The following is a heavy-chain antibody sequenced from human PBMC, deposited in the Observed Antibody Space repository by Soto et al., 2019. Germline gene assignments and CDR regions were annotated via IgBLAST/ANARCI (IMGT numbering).Heavy chain of an antibody. V-gene: IGHV1-69*01. CDR3: VSKSTWSDGWYFDY. CDR2: IIPMFGPA. D-gene: IGHD1-1*01. CDR1: GGTFSSYT. Sequence: QVQLVQSGAEVKKPGSSVTVSCKASGGTFSSYTLSWVRQAPGQGLEWMGGIIPMFGPARYAQKFQGRVTITAAVSTSRVYFELSRLTSEDTGVYDCVSKSTWSDGWYFDYWGHGTLVTVSS. J-gene: IGHJ4*01.